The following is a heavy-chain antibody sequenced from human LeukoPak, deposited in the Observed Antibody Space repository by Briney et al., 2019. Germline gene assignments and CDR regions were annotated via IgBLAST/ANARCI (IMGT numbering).Heavy chain of an antibody. J-gene: IGHJ4*02. CDR1: GFTFSNYA. CDR2: ITGSGGDA. D-gene: IGHD2-15*01. Sequence: LPGGSLRLSCAASGFTFSNYAMNWVRQAPGKGLEWVSSITGSGGDAYYADSVKGRFTISRDNSKNTLFLQMNSLRAEDTAVYYCAKARAVVVVAATNYWGQGTLVTVSS. V-gene: IGHV3-23*01. CDR3: AKARAVVVVAATNY.